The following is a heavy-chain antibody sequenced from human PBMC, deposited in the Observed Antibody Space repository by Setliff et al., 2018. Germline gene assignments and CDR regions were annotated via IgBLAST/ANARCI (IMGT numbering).Heavy chain of an antibody. V-gene: IGHV1-69*10. CDR3: ARDPGYSSSSAAFDI. CDR2: TIPLLPLP. D-gene: IGHD6-6*01. Sequence: SVKVSCKASGGTLSSLAITWVRQAPGQGLEWMGGTIPLLPLPNYAVKFQGRVTITADKSTSTAYMELSSLRSEDTAVYYCARDPGYSSSSAAFDIWGQGTMVTVSS. J-gene: IGHJ3*02. CDR1: GGTLSSLA.